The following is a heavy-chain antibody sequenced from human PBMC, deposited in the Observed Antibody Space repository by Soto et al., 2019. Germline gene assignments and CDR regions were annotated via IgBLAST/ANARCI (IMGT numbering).Heavy chain of an antibody. CDR1: GYTFTSHY. J-gene: IGHJ4*02. D-gene: IGHD3-10*01. V-gene: IGHV1-46*01. CDR3: ATPSGY. Sequence: ASVKVSCKASGYTFTSHYMHWVRQAPGQGLEWMGLTNPSAGSTSYAQSFQGRATMTRDTSTSTVFMDLSSLRSEDTAIYYCATPSGYWGQGTLVTVSS. CDR2: TNPSAGST.